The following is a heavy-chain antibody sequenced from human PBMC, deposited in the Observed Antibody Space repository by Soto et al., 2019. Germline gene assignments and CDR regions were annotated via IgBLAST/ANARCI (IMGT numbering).Heavy chain of an antibody. Sequence: GGSLRLSCTGSGFDFGDYYMSWIRQAPGKGLEWVSYIDSGDGTTHYTDSVKGRFTISRDNAKKTVYLQMSSLRVEDTALYYCVRPYYSSSWFPFDRWGHGTLVTVSS. CDR1: GFDFGDYY. J-gene: IGHJ4*01. V-gene: IGHV3-11*01. CDR3: VRPYYSSSWFPFDR. CDR2: IDSGDGTT. D-gene: IGHD6-13*01.